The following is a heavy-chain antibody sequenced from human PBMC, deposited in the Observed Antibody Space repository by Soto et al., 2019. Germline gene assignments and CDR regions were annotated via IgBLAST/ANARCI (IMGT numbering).Heavy chain of an antibody. V-gene: IGHV3-21*01. CDR3: VRENIVATVADYYSYMDV. D-gene: IGHD5-12*01. CDR1: GFTFSTYS. Sequence: GGSLRLSCAASGFTFSTYSMNWVRQAPGKGLEWVSSITSSSSYIYYADSVKGRFTMSRDNAKKSLYLQMNSLRAEDTAVYYCVRENIVATVADYYSYMDVWGKGTTVTVSS. J-gene: IGHJ6*03. CDR2: ITSSSSYI.